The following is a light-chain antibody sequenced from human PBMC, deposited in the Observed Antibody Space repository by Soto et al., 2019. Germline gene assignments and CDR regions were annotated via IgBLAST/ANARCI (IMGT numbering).Light chain of an antibody. J-gene: IGLJ2*01. V-gene: IGLV2-14*03. Sequence: QSALTQPASVSGSLGQSITISCTGTSGDVGTYDYVSWYQQHPGKAPKLMIFDVSSRPSGISTRFSGSKSGNTASLTISGLQAEDEADYYCNSYLTSTVAFGGGTKLTVL. CDR2: DVS. CDR1: SGDVGTYDY. CDR3: NSYLTSTVA.